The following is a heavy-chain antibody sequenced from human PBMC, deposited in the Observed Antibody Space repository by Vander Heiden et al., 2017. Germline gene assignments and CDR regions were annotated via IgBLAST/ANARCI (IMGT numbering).Heavy chain of an antibody. CDR1: GGTFSRYG. CDR3: AANLAYCGGDCYSGFDY. D-gene: IGHD2-21*02. Sequence: QVQLVQSWAEVKKPGSSVTVSCKDSGGTFSRYGISWVGKAPGQGLGGVGGIIPIFGTANYAQKVQGRVTITADEATSTTYMELSSLRSEDTAVYYCAANLAYCGGDCYSGFDYWGQGTLVTVSS. CDR2: IIPIFGTA. V-gene: IGHV1-69*01. J-gene: IGHJ4*02.